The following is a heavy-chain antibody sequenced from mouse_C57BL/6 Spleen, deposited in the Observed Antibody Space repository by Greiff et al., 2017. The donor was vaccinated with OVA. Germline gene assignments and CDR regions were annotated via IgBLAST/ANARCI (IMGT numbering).Heavy chain of an antibody. D-gene: IGHD2-1*01. CDR1: GYTFTSYT. CDR3: ARYGNYVY. Sequence: QVHVKQSGAELARPGASVKMSCKASGYTFTSYTMHWVKQRPGQGLEWIGYINPSSGYTKYNQKFKDKATLTADKSSSTAYMQLSSLTSEDSAVYYCARYGNYVYWGQGTTLTVSS. V-gene: IGHV1-4*01. J-gene: IGHJ2*01. CDR2: INPSSGYT.